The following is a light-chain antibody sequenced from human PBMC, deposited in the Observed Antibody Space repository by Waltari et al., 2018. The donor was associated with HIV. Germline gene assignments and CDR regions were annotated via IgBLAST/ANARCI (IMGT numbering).Light chain of an antibody. V-gene: IGKV3-15*01. CDR1: QSVPTN. CDR2: GSS. CDR3: QQYNHWPWT. J-gene: IGKJ1*01. Sequence: DIVITQSPDTMSMSTGERATLSCRASQSVPTNLAWYQQKPGQATRPLFYGSSTRATGLPDRFSGSGSGTEFTLTISSLQSEDSAVYYCQQYNHWPWTFGQGTTVEIK.